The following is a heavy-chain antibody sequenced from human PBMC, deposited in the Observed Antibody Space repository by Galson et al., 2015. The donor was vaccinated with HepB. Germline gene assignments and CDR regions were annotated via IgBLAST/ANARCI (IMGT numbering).Heavy chain of an antibody. V-gene: IGHV4-59*01. Sequence: ETLSLTCAVYDGSFSGYYWSWIRQPPGKGLEWIGYIYYSGSTNYNPSLKSRVTISVDTSKNQFSLKLSSVTAADTAVYYCAGLWDFNWFDPWGQGTLVTVSS. J-gene: IGHJ5*02. D-gene: IGHD1-26*01. CDR1: DGSFSGYY. CDR3: AGLWDFNWFDP. CDR2: IYYSGST.